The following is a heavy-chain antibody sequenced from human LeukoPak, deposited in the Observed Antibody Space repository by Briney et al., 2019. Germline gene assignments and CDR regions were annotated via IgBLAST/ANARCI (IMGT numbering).Heavy chain of an antibody. CDR3: ARCRVDALGTGAFDT. J-gene: IGHJ3*02. V-gene: IGHV3-23*01. CDR2: FSATDGSA. D-gene: IGHD1-1*01. Sequence: PGGSLRLSCAASGFAFSTYAMTWVRQAPGKGLEWVSAFSATDGSANYADSVKGRFTISRDHSNNMFYLRMSSLRAEDTAIYYCARCRVDALGTGAFDTWGQGTMVTVSS. CDR1: GFAFSTYA.